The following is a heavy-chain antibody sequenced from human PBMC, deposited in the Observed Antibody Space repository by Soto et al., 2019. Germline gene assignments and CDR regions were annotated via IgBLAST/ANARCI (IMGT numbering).Heavy chain of an antibody. CDR1: GFTFSSYA. V-gene: IGHV3-23*01. Sequence: EVQLLESGGGLVQPGGSLRLSCAASGFTFSSYAMSWVRQAPGKGLKWVSAISGSAGSTYYADSVKGRFTISRDNSKNTLYLQMNSLRAEDTAVFYCTKDLWPYLPAGGEFDSWGQGTLVTVSS. CDR2: ISGSAGST. CDR3: TKDLWPYLPAGGEFDS. J-gene: IGHJ4*02. D-gene: IGHD3-16*01.